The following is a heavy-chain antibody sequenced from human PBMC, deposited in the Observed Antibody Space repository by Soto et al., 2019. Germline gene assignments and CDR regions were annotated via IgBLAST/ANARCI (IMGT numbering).Heavy chain of an antibody. D-gene: IGHD6-13*01. CDR3: ARLIGNSWLDY. CDR2: IYHSGST. CDR1: GGSISSSNW. Sequence: SETLSLTCVVSGGSISSSNWWSWVRQPPGKGLEWIGEIYHSGSTNNNPSLKSRVTISVDKSKNQVSLQLDSVTPDDTAVYYCARLIGNSWLDYWGQGTLVTVSS. V-gene: IGHV4-4*02. J-gene: IGHJ4*02.